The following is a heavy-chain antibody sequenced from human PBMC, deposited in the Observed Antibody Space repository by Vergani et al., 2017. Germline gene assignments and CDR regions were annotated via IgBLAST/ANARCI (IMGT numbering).Heavy chain of an antibody. CDR1: GFSLNTRGVS. CDR3: VYRKTEYGTTGCFYPFDYYYYKDV. V-gene: IGHV2-5*04. J-gene: IGHJ6*03. Sequence: QITLKESGPTLVKPTQTLTLTCTFSGFSLNTRGVSVAWIRQPPGKALDWLALIYWNDDQHYSPSLNNRVTITKDTSKNQVVLTMTNMDYVDTGTYYCVYRKTEYGTTGCFYPFDYYYYKDVGGEGTTIAVSS. D-gene: IGHD1-7*01. CDR2: IYWNDDQ.